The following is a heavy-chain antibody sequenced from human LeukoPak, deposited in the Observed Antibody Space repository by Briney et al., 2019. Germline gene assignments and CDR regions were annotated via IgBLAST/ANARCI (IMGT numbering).Heavy chain of an antibody. CDR2: IYYSGST. CDR3: ARGLLDGYTHPAAFDF. Sequence: SETLSLTCTVSGGSISSYYWSWIRQPAGKGLEWIGYIYYSGSTNYNPSLKSRVTISVDTSKNQFSLKVSSVTAADTAVYYCARGLLDGYTHPAAFDFWGQGTMVTVSS. D-gene: IGHD5-24*01. CDR1: GGSISSYY. J-gene: IGHJ3*01. V-gene: IGHV4-59*01.